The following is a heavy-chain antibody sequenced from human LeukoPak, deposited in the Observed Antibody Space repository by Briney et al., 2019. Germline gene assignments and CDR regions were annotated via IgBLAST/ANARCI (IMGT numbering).Heavy chain of an antibody. Sequence: PGGSLRLSCAASGFTFSSYSMNWVRQAPGKGLEWVSAISGSGGSTYYADSVKGRFTISRDNSKNTLYLQMNSLRAEDTAVYYCAKDSSAVAALDYWGQGTLVTVSS. CDR1: GFTFSSYS. CDR2: ISGSGGST. V-gene: IGHV3-23*01. CDR3: AKDSSAVAALDY. D-gene: IGHD6-19*01. J-gene: IGHJ4*02.